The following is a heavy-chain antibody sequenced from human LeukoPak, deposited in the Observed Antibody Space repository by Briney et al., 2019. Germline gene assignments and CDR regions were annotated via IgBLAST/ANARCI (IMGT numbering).Heavy chain of an antibody. CDR2: IYHSGST. V-gene: IGHV4-59*08. J-gene: IGHJ4*02. CDR1: GGSISSYY. Sequence: SETLSLTCTVSGGSISSYYWSWIRQPPGKGLEWIGSIYHSGSTYYNPSLKSRVTISVDTSKNQFSLKLSSVTAADTAVYYCARGIDYWGQGTLVTVSS. CDR3: ARGIDY.